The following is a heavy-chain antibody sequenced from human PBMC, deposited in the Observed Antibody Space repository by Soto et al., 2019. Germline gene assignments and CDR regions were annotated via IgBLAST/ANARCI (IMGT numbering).Heavy chain of an antibody. J-gene: IGHJ5*02. V-gene: IGHV4-59*01. D-gene: IGHD2-2*01. CDR2: IYYSGST. CDR1: VASISSYN. CDR3: ATLGYCSSTSCHPSQNWFDP. Sequence: QVQLQESGPGLVKPSETLSLPCTASVASISSYNWSGFRQPPGKGREGLGYIYYSGSTNYNPSLKSRVTISVDTSKNQFSLKLSSVTAADTAVYYCATLGYCSSTSCHPSQNWFDPWGQGTLVTVSS.